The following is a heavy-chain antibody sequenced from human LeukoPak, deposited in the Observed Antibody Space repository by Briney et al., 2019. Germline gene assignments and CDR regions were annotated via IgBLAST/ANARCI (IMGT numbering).Heavy chain of an antibody. V-gene: IGHV4-34*01. J-gene: IGHJ4*02. CDR2: INHSGST. CDR1: GGSFSGYY. Sequence: SETLSLTCAVYGGSFSGYYWSWTRQPPGKGLEWIGEINHSGSTNYNPSLKSRVTISVDTSKNQFSLKLSSVTAADAAVYCWASSKTPGYNPVDYWGQGTLVTVSS. CDR3: ASSKTPGYNPVDY. D-gene: IGHD5-24*01.